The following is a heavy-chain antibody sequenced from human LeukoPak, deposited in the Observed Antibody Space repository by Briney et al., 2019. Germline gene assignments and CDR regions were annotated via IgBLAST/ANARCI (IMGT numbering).Heavy chain of an antibody. CDR2: ISSSSSYI. CDR3: ARGGYSSSYFYFDY. D-gene: IGHD6-13*01. Sequence: GGSLRLSCAASRFTFSSYSMNWVRQAPGKGLEWVSSISSSSSYIYYADSVKGRFTISRDNAKNSLYLQMNSLRAGDTAVYYCARGGYSSSYFYFDYWGQGTLVTVSS. V-gene: IGHV3-21*01. J-gene: IGHJ4*02. CDR1: RFTFSSYS.